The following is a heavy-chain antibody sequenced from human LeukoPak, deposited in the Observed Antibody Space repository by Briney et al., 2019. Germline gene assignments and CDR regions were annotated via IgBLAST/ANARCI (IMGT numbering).Heavy chain of an antibody. V-gene: IGHV3-48*03. Sequence: GPLRLSCPASGFTFSSYEMNWVRQAQGKGLGGVPYFSSSGTTIYYADSVKGRFTISRDNAENSLYLQMNSLRAEDTAVYYCAKDLRGYSGYDYVSDAFDIWGQGTMVTVSS. CDR1: GFTFSSYE. CDR2: FSSSGTTI. D-gene: IGHD5-12*01. CDR3: AKDLRGYSGYDYVSDAFDI. J-gene: IGHJ3*02.